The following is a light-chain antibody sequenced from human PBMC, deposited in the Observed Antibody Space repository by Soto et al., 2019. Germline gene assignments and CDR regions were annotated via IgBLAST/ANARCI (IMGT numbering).Light chain of an antibody. CDR3: QQYETYSVGT. CDR1: QGLGHF. J-gene: IGKJ1*01. CDR2: HAS. V-gene: IGKV1-5*01. Sequence: LLTQSPSALSASLGDRVTITCRASQGLGHFLAWYQHKTGEAPRLLIYHASTLESGVPSRFGGSGSGTEFTLTISRLQPDDVATYYCQQYETYSVGTFGQGTKVEIK.